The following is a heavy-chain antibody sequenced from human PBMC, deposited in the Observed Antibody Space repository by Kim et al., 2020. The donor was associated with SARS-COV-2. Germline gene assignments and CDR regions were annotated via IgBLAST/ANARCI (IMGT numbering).Heavy chain of an antibody. CDR1: GGSFSGYY. J-gene: IGHJ3*02. CDR3: ARGGYDFWSGSVRAFDI. Sequence: SETLSLTCAVYGGSFSGYYWSWIRQPPGKGLEWIWEINHSGSTNYNPSLKSRVTISVDTSKNQFSLKLSSVTAADTAVYYCARGGYDFWSGSVRAFDIWGQGTMVTVSS. V-gene: IGHV4-34*01. CDR2: INHSGST. D-gene: IGHD3-3*01.